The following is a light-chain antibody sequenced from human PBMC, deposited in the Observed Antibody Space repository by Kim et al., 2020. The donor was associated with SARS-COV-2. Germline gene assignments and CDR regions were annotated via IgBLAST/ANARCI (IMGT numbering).Light chain of an antibody. J-gene: IGKJ1*01. Sequence: ASVGDRVTITCRASQSINMWLAWYQQKSGTAPKLLIFDASSLVSGVPSRFSGSGFGTECTLTISSLQPDDFATYYCQQYHDYPRTFGQGTKVEIK. CDR2: DAS. CDR3: QQYHDYPRT. V-gene: IGKV1-5*01. CDR1: QSINMW.